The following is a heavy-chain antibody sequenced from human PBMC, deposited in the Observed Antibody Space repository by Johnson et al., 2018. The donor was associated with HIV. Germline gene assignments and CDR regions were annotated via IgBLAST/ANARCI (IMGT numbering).Heavy chain of an antibody. CDR2: ISWTNGYI. V-gene: IGHV3-9*01. J-gene: IGHJ3*02. D-gene: IGHD4-17*01. CDR3: ARPSVITTLTTTPWAFDI. CDR1: GFTFDDYA. Sequence: VQLVESGGGLVRPGRSLRLSCAASGFTFDDYAMPWVRQAPGKGLEWVSGISWTNGYIGYADSLKGRFTISRDNAKNTLYLQMNSLRAEDTAIYYCARPSVITTLTTTPWAFDIWGQGTMVTVSS.